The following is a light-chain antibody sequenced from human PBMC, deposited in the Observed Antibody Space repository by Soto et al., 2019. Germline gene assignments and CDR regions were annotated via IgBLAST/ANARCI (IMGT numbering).Light chain of an antibody. CDR1: QSISSY. CDR3: QQRSNWPQWS. CDR2: DAS. Sequence: ENVLTQSPATLSLSPGERATLSCRASQSISSYLAWYQQKPGQAPRLLIYDASIRAAGIPPRFSGSGSGTEFTLTISSLEPEDFAVYYCQQRSNWPQWSFGQGTKVDIK. V-gene: IGKV3-11*01. J-gene: IGKJ1*01.